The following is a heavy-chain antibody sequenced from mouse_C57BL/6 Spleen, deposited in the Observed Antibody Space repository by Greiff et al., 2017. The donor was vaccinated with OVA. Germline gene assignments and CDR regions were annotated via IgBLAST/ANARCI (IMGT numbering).Heavy chain of an antibody. V-gene: IGHV1-53*01. D-gene: IGHD2-4*01. CDR2: INPSNGGT. CDR3: ARGVGDYEDYAMDY. J-gene: IGHJ4*01. CDR1: GYTFTSYW. Sequence: QVQLQQPGTELVKPGASVKLSCKASGYTFTSYWMHWVKQRPGQGLEWIGNINPSNGGTNYNEKFKSKATLTVDKSSSTAYMQISSLTSEDSAVYYGARGVGDYEDYAMDYWGQGTSVTVSS.